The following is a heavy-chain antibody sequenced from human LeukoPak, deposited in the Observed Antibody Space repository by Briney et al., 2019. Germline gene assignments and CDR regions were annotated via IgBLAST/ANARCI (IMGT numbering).Heavy chain of an antibody. CDR3: ARDWCTAERWTIYYSYYIDV. V-gene: IGHV3-21*01. CDR1: GFTFSVYS. D-gene: IGHD4-23*01. J-gene: IGHJ6*03. CDR2: ITTSSSDL. Sequence: PGGSLRLSCAASGFTFSVYSMNWVRQAPGKGLEWVSSITTSSSDLYYADSVKGRFTISRDNAKNSLFLQMNSLRAEDTAVYYCARDWCTAERWTIYYSYYIDVWGKGTTVTVSS.